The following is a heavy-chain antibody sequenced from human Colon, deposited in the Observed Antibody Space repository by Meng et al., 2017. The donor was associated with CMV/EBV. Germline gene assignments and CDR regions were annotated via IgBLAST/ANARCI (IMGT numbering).Heavy chain of an antibody. V-gene: IGHV3-33*08. Sequence: GGSLRLSCAASGFTFSNCGMHWVRQAPGKGLEWVALIEYDGKKTDYADSVQGRYTISRDNSKDTLYLQMNSLRGDDTAVYSCARGKGFDSSGYYPRDPFDIWGPGTKVTVSS. CDR3: ARGKGFDSSGYYPRDPFDI. CDR2: IEYDGKKT. CDR1: GFTFSNCG. J-gene: IGHJ3*02. D-gene: IGHD3-22*01.